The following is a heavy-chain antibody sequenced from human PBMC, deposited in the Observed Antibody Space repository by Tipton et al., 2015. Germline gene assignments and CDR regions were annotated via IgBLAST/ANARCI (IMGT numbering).Heavy chain of an antibody. CDR3: ACQDYDSLTRDYQTVDY. D-gene: IGHD3-9*01. V-gene: IGHV4-34*10. J-gene: IGHJ4*02. CDR1: GGSFSDYY. CDR2: ISHSGNT. Sequence: GLVKPSETLSLTCAVFGGSFSDYYWNWIRQPPGKGLEWIGSISHSGNTYYNPSLKSRVTMSRDTSKNQFSLKLTSVTAADTAVYYCACQDYDSLTRDYQTVDYWGQGTLVAVSS.